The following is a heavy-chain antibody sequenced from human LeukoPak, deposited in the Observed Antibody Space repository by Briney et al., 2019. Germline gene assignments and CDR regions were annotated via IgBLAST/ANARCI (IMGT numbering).Heavy chain of an antibody. D-gene: IGHD1-26*01. V-gene: IGHV3-30*04. J-gene: IGHJ4*02. CDR1: GFTFANYV. CDR2: TSPDEGLK. CDR3: TRDPILGAPDYFDY. Sequence: PGRSLRLPCAASGFTFANYVTHWVRQAPGKGLEWVAVTSPDEGLKFYGDSVKGRFTISRDNSKNTMYLQMNNLREEDTAVYYCTRDPILGAPDYFDYWGQGTLVTVSS.